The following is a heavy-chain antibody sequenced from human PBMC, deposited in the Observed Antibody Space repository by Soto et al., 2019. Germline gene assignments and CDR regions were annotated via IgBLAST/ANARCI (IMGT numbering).Heavy chain of an antibody. D-gene: IGHD3-22*01. CDR1: GFTFTSSA. CDR3: AAWGGGYYNHDAFDI. J-gene: IGHJ3*02. V-gene: IGHV1-58*01. Sequence: VKVSCKASGFTFTSSAVQWVRQARGQRLEWIGWIVVGSGNTNYAQKFQERVTITRDMSTSTAYMELSSLRSEDTAVYYCAAWGGGYYNHDAFDIWGQGTMVTVSS. CDR2: IVVGSGNT.